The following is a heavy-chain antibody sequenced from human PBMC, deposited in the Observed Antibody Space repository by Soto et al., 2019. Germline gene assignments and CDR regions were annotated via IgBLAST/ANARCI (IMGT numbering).Heavy chain of an antibody. D-gene: IGHD6-13*01. CDR2: ISYDGNNK. J-gene: IGHJ6*02. CDR3: ARAPPRGIAAPGTWGSGMDV. V-gene: IGHV3-30-3*01. CDR1: GFSFSSYA. Sequence: GGSLRLSCAASGFSFSSYAMHWVRQAPGKGLEWVAVISYDGNNKYYADSVKGRITISRDSSKNMVYLQMNSLRPEDTAVYYCARAPPRGIAAPGTWGSGMDVWGQGXTVTVSS.